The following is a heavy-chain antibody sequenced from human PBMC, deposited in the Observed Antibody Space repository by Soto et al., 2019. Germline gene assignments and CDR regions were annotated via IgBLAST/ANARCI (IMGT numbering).Heavy chain of an antibody. J-gene: IGHJ6*02. Sequence: SQSLYLNCAXYGEIYTTKSAAWNWNRQSPSRGLEWLGRTFYRSKWYNDYAVSVKSRITINPDTSKNQFSLQLNSVTPEDTAVYYCARGKVWDDILTGYYPYYYYYGMDVWGQGTTVTVSS. V-gene: IGHV6-1*01. D-gene: IGHD3-9*01. CDR2: TFYRSKWYN. CDR1: GEIYTTKSAA. CDR3: ARGKVWDDILTGYYPYYYYYGMDV.